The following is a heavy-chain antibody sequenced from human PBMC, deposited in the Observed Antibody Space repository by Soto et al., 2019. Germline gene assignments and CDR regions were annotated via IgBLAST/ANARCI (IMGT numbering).Heavy chain of an antibody. V-gene: IGHV3-11*05. CDR3: ARVFDGRGSGARRYFDL. J-gene: IGHJ2*01. CDR1: GFTFSDYY. CDR2: INSSSSYT. Sequence: QVPLVESGGGLVKPGGSLRLSCAASGFTFSDYYMSWIRQAPGKGLEWVSYINSSSSYTNYADSVKGRFTISRDNAKNSLYLQMNSLRAEDTAVYYCARVFDGRGSGARRYFDLWGRGTLVTVSS. D-gene: IGHD3-10*01.